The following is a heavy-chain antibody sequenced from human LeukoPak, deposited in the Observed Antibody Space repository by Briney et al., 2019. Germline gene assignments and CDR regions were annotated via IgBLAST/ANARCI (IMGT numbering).Heavy chain of an antibody. J-gene: IGHJ4*02. D-gene: IGHD2-21*01. Sequence: GGSLILSCAASGFTFNNAWLSWIRHVPGKGLEWVGRIKRRVDGGAVDYAAAVKGRFSISRDDSKNMVYLQMDSLKTDDTGLYYCRYYCEGSTQVLVDYWGQGALVTVSS. CDR2: IKRRVDGGAV. V-gene: IGHV3-15*01. CDR3: RYYCEGSTQVLVDY. CDR1: GFTFNNAW.